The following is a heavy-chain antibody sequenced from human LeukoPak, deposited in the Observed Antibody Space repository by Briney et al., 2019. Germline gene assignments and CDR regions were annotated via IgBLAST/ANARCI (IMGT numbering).Heavy chain of an antibody. CDR1: GFTFAGYA. CDR2: ISGSGGST. CDR3: AHRGSSGPFDY. J-gene: IGHJ4*02. V-gene: IGHV3-23*01. Sequence: PGGSLRLSCAASGFTFAGYAMTWVRQAPRKGLEWVSLISGSGGSTYYADVVKGRFTISRDNSKNALYLRMNSLRAEDTAVYYCAHRGSSGPFDYWGQGTLVTVSS. D-gene: IGHD6-6*01.